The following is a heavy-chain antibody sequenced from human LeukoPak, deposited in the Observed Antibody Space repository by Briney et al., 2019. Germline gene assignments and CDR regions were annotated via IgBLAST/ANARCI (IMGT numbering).Heavy chain of an antibody. V-gene: IGHV3-30-3*01. CDR3: ARDNAIFGSDY. Sequence: GGSLRLSCAASGFTFSSYAMHWVRQAPGKGLEWVAVISYDGSNKYYADSVKGRFTISRDNSKNTLYLQMNSLRAEDTAVYYCARDNAIFGSDYWGQGTLVTVSS. CDR1: GFTFSSYA. CDR2: ISYDGSNK. D-gene: IGHD3-3*01. J-gene: IGHJ4*02.